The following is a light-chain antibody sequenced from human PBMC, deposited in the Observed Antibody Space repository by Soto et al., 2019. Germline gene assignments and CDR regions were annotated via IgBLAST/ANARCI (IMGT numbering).Light chain of an antibody. CDR3: QQGNSLSIT. J-gene: IGKJ5*01. CDR1: QDIGTR. V-gene: IGKV1-12*01. Sequence: DILMPQSPSSVSASVGDRVIISCRANQDIGTRLAWYQQRPGKAPKLLIYAASSLQSGVPSRFSGRGAVTDFTLNIGGLQPEEFGTYYCQQGNSLSITFGQGTRLDTK. CDR2: AAS.